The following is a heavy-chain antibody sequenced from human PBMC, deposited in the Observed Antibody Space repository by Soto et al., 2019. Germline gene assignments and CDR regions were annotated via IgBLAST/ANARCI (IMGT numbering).Heavy chain of an antibody. Sequence: PSETLSLTCTVSGGSISSSSYYWGWIRQPPGKGLEWIGSIYYSGSTYYNPSLKSRVTISVDTSKNQFSLKLSSVTAADTAVYYCARHAKRYCSSTSCYISVGAFDIWGQGTMVTVSS. J-gene: IGHJ3*02. D-gene: IGHD2-2*02. CDR3: ARHAKRYCSSTSCYISVGAFDI. CDR2: IYYSGST. V-gene: IGHV4-39*01. CDR1: GGSISSSSYY.